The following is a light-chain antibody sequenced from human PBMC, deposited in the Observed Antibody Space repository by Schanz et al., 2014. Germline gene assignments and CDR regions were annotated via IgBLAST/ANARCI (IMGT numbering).Light chain of an antibody. CDR2: EVN. V-gene: IGLV2-8*01. J-gene: IGLJ2*01. Sequence: QSALTQPPSASGSPGQSVTISCTGTSSDVGGYNYVSWYQQHPGKAPKLMIYEVNKRPSGVPDRFTGSKSGSTASLTVSGLQPEDEADYFCSSFAGSNNYVVFGGGTQLTVL. CDR3: SSFAGSNNYVV. CDR1: SSDVGGYNY.